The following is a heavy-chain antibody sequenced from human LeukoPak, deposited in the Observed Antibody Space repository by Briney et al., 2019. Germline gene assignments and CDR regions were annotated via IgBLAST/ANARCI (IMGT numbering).Heavy chain of an antibody. Sequence: GGSLRLSCAASEFIFSGYWMNWVRQAPGKGLEWVANIKQDGSEKQYVDSVRRRFTISRDSAQNSLYLQMNSLRVEDTAVYYCARDGFVGAADYWGQGTLVTVSS. CDR2: IKQDGSEK. D-gene: IGHD6-13*01. V-gene: IGHV3-7*01. CDR3: ARDGFVGAADY. CDR1: EFIFSGYW. J-gene: IGHJ4*02.